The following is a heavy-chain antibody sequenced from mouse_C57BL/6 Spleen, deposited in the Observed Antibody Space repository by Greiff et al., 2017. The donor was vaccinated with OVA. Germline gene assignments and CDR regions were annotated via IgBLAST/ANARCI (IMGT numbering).Heavy chain of an antibody. CDR1: GFNIKDYY. V-gene: IGHV14-2*01. CDR2: IDPEDGET. CDR3: ARGGSSSYFDY. D-gene: IGHD1-1*01. J-gene: IGHJ2*01. Sequence: VHVKQSGAELVKPGASVKLSCTASGFNIKDYYMHWVKQRTEQGLEWIGRIDPEDGETKYALKFQGKATITADTSSNTAYLQLSSLTSEDTAVYYCARGGSSSYFDYWGQGTTLTVSS.